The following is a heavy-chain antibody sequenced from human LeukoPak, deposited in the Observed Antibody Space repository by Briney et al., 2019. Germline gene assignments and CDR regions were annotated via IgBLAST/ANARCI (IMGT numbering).Heavy chain of an antibody. CDR2: IYYSGST. CDR3: ASSWLGYCSSTSCPPYFDY. V-gene: IGHV4-59*01. D-gene: IGHD2-2*01. Sequence: SETLSLTCTVSGGSISSYYWSWIRQPPGKGLEWIGYIYYSGSTNYNPSLKSRVTIPVDTSKNQFSLKLSSVTAADTAVYYCASSWLGYCSSTSCPPYFDYWGQGTLVTVSS. CDR1: GGSISSYY. J-gene: IGHJ4*02.